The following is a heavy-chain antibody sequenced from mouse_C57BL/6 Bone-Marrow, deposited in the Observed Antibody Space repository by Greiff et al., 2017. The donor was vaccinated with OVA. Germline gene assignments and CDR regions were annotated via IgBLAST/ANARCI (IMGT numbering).Heavy chain of an antibody. Sequence: EVKLMESGEGLVKPGGSLKLSCAASGFTFSSYAMSWVRQTPEKRLEWVAYISRGGDYIYYADTVKGRFTISRDNARNTLYLQLSSLKSEDTAMYYCTREDYSNPYAMDYWGQGTSVTVSS. CDR1: GFTFSSYA. V-gene: IGHV5-9-1*02. D-gene: IGHD2-5*01. CDR3: TREDYSNPYAMDY. CDR2: ISRGGDYI. J-gene: IGHJ4*01.